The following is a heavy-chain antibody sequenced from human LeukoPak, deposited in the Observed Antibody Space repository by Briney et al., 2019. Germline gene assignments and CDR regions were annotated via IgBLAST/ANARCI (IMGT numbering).Heavy chain of an antibody. Sequence: PGGSLRLSCAASGFTVRSNYMSWVRQAPGKGLEWVSFIYSGGSTYYADSVKGRFTLSRDNSKNTVYLQMNSLRAEDTAVYYCARSDSEQWLISGVFDIWGQGTMVTVSS. D-gene: IGHD6-19*01. CDR3: ARSDSEQWLISGVFDI. V-gene: IGHV3-53*01. J-gene: IGHJ3*02. CDR2: IYSGGST. CDR1: GFTVRSNY.